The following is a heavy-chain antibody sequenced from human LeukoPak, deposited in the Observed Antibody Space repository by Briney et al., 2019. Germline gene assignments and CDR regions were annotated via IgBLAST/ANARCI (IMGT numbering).Heavy chain of an antibody. CDR3: ANKLQFLLAFDI. V-gene: IGHV1-69*13. J-gene: IGHJ3*02. D-gene: IGHD3-3*01. CDR2: IIPISGTA. Sequence: ASVKVSCKASGGTFSSYVISWVRQAPGQGLEWMGRIIPISGTANNAQKFQGRVTISADESTSTVYMELSSLRSEDTAVYYCANKLQFLLAFDIWGRGTMVTVSS. CDR1: GGTFSSYV.